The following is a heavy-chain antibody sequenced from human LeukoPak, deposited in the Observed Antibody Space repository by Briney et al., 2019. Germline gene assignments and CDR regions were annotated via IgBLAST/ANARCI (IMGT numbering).Heavy chain of an antibody. J-gene: IGHJ4*02. CDR3: AKDMYSGSYSFDY. CDR2: ISYDGSNK. Sequence: TGRSLRLSCAASGFTFSSYVMHWVRQAPGKGLEWVAVISYDGSNKYYADSVKGRFTISRDNSKNTLYLQMNSLRAEDTAVYYCAKDMYSGSYSFDYWGQGTLVTVSS. V-gene: IGHV3-30*18. D-gene: IGHD1-26*01. CDR1: GFTFSSYV.